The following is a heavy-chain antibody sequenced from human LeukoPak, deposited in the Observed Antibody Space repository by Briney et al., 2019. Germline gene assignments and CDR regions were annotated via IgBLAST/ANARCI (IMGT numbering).Heavy chain of an antibody. CDR2: ISWNSGSI. CDR3: AKGSTYYYDSSGYLAS. J-gene: IGHJ4*02. Sequence: GGSLRLSCAASGFTFDDYAMHWVRQAPGKGLEWVSGISWNSGSIGYADSVKGRFTIPRDNAKNSLYLQMNSLRAEDTALYYCAKGSTYYYDSSGYLASWGQGTLVTVSS. V-gene: IGHV3-9*01. D-gene: IGHD3-22*01. CDR1: GFTFDDYA.